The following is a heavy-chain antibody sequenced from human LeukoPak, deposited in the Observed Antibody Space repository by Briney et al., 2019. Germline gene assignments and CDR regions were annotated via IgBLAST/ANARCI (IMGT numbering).Heavy chain of an antibody. CDR3: ARTQDRIAARS. Sequence: GESLKISCKGSGYNFNNYWIGWVRQMPGKGLEWMGTIYPGDSDTRYSPSFQGQVTISADKSINTAYLQWSSLKASDTAIYYCARTQDRIAARSWGQGTLVTVSS. V-gene: IGHV5-51*01. CDR1: GYNFNNYW. D-gene: IGHD6-13*01. CDR2: IYPGDSDT. J-gene: IGHJ4*02.